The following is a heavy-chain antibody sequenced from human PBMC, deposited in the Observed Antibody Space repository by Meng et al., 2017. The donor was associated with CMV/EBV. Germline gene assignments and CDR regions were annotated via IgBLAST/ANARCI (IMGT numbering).Heavy chain of an antibody. D-gene: IGHD3-3*01. CDR1: GGSISSYY. CDR3: ASGGWSGYFDY. CDR2: IYYSGST. V-gene: IGHV4-59*01. J-gene: IGHJ4*02. Sequence: SETLSLTCTVSGGSISSYYWSWIRQPPGKGLEWIGYIYYSGSTNYNPSLKSRVTISVDTSKNQFSLKLSSVTAADTAVYYCASGGWSGYFDYWGQGTLVTV.